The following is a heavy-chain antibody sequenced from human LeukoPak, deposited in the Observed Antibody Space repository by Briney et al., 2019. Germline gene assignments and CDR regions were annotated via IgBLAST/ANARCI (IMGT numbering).Heavy chain of an antibody. V-gene: IGHV3-21*01. CDR3: ARGLGLGISY. J-gene: IGHJ4*02. Sequence: PGGSLRLSCAASGFTFSSYSMNWVRQAPGKGLEWVSSISSSSSYTYYADSVKGRFTISRDNAKNSLYLQMNSLRAEDTAVYYCARGLGLGISYWGQGTLVTVSS. D-gene: IGHD7-27*01. CDR2: ISSSSSYT. CDR1: GFTFSSYS.